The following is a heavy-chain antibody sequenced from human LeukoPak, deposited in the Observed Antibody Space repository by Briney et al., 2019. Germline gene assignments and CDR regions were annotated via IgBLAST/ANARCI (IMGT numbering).Heavy chain of an antibody. CDR2: ISGSSSDI. D-gene: IGHD1-1*01. V-gene: IGHV3-21*01. J-gene: IGHJ4*02. CDR3: AQGPEDERYPHTSRRSDH. CDR1: GGSTSSSTYY. Sequence: PSETLSLTCTVSGGSTSSSTYYWDWIRQPPGKGLEWVSLISGSSSDIYYADSVKGRFTISRDNAENSLYLQMNSLRAEDTAVYYCAQGPEDERYPHTSRRSDHWGQGTLVTVSS.